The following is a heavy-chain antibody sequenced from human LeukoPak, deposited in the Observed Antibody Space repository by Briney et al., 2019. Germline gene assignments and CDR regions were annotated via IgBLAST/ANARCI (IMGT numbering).Heavy chain of an antibody. V-gene: IGHV3-9*03. Sequence: GGSLRLSCAASGFTFSNHGMIWVRQAPGKGLEWVSGISWNSRSIGYADSVKGRFTISRDNAKNSPYLQMNSRRAEDMALYYCARDYGTWYFDLWGRGTLVTVSS. CDR1: GFTFSNHG. D-gene: IGHD4-17*01. J-gene: IGHJ2*01. CDR2: ISWNSRSI. CDR3: ARDYGTWYFDL.